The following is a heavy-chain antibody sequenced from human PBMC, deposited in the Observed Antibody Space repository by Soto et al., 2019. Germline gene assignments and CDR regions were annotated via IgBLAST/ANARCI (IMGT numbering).Heavy chain of an antibody. CDR2: INPNSGGT. V-gene: IGHV1-2*04. D-gene: IGHD2-15*01. CDR3: ARGGDLYCSGGSCYSWFDS. Sequence: QVQLVQSGAEVKKPGASVKVSCKASGYTFTGYYMHWVRQAPGQGLERMGWINPNSGGTNYAQKFQGWVIMTRDTSISPAYMELSRLRSDDTAVYYCARGGDLYCSGGSCYSWFDSWGQGTLVTVSS. CDR1: GYTFTGYY. J-gene: IGHJ5*01.